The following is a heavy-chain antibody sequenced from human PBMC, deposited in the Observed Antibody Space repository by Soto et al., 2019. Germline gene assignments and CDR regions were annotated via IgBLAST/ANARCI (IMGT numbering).Heavy chain of an antibody. CDR3: ALIKDCSRTDCYLASFDP. D-gene: IGHD2-2*01. CDR1: GLSLSNGRLG. V-gene: IGHV2-26*01. J-gene: IGHJ5*02. Sequence: QVTLKESGPVLVKPTETLTLTCTVSGLSLSNGRLGVSWIRQPPGKALEWLAHIFSNDDKSYSTSLRSRLTSSKDTSSSQVVLTMTNMDPMDSATYYCALIKDCSRTDCYLASFDPWGQGTLVTVSS. CDR2: IFSNDDK.